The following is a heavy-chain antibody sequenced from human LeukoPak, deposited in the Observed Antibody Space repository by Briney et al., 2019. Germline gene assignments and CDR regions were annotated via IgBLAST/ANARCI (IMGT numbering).Heavy chain of an antibody. Sequence: SETLSLTCTVSGGSISSTNYYWGWIRQPPGTGLEWIGSIYNSGSTYYNPSLKSRVIVSLDTSKNQFSLRLTSVTAADTAVYYCARDTGQYAPGTPGFTRFDPWGQGTLVTVSS. CDR1: GGSISSTNYY. CDR3: ARDTGQYAPGTPGFTRFDP. D-gene: IGHD3-10*01. CDR2: IYNSGST. J-gene: IGHJ5*02. V-gene: IGHV4-39*07.